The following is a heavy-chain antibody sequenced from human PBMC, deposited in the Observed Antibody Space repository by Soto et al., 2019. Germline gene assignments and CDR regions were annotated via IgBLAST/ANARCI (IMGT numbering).Heavy chain of an antibody. J-gene: IGHJ3*02. CDR2: IYHSGST. Sequence: PSDTLSLTCSFSGVSIISFFYSLSFIRQPPGKGLELIGYIYHSGSTYYNPSLKSRVTISVDRYKNKFSLKLSSVTAADTAVYYCERGRPAFDIWGKGKMVNVSS. V-gene: IGHV4-30-2*01. CDR3: ERGRPAFDI. CDR1: GVSIISFFYS. D-gene: IGHD6-25*01.